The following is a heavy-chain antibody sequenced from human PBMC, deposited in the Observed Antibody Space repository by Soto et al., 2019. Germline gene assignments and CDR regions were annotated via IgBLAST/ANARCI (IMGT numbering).Heavy chain of an antibody. D-gene: IGHD2-15*01. CDR1: GFTFSSYA. CDR2: ISYDGSNK. V-gene: IGHV3-30-3*01. Sequence: GGSLRLSCAASGFTFSSYAMHWVRQAPGKGLEWGAVISYDGSNKYYAASVKGRSTISRDNSKSTLYLQMNSLRAEDTAMYYCARLTVAATRYYGMDVWGQGTTVTVSS. J-gene: IGHJ6*02. CDR3: ARLTVAATRYYGMDV.